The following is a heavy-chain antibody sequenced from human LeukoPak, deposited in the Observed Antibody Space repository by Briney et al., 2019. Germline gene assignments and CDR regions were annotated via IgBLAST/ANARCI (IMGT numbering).Heavy chain of an antibody. J-gene: IGHJ4*02. CDR2: IYHSGST. CDR1: GGSISSSNW. V-gene: IGHV4-4*02. CDR3: AREPFYYYDSSGYYDY. Sequence: SGTLSLTCAVSGGSISSSNWWSWVRQPPGKGLEWIGEIYHSGSTNYNPSLKSRVTISVDKSKNQFSLKLSSVTAADTAVYYCAREPFYYYDSSGYYDYWGQGTLVTVSS. D-gene: IGHD3-22*01.